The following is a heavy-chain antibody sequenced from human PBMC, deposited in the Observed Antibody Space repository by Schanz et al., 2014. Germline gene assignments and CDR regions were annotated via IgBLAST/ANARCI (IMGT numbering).Heavy chain of an antibody. Sequence: QVQLQESGPGLVKPSETLSLTCTVSGDSISTSYYWGWIRQPPGKGLEWIGSVYYSGGSYYNPSPKLGVPWPENPTKTQFPLGRSSGTAADTAVYYCARPNSASYRIYYFDYWGQGTLVTVSS. CDR2: VYYSGGS. V-gene: IGHV4-39*01. D-gene: IGHD1-26*01. CDR1: GDSISTSYY. J-gene: IGHJ4*02. CDR3: ARPNSASYRIYYFDY.